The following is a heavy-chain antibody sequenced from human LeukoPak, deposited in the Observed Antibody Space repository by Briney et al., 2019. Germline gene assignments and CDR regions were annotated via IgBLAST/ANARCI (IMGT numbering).Heavy chain of an antibody. CDR2: INSDGSST. Sequence: GGSPRLSCAASRFTFSTYWMHWVRQAPGKGLVWVSRINSDGSSTDYADSVKGRFTISRDNAKNTLYLQMSSLRAEDTAVYYCARDLLGYNYHYMDVWGKGTTVTVSS. V-gene: IGHV3-74*01. J-gene: IGHJ6*03. CDR3: ARDLLGYNYHYMDV. D-gene: IGHD3-22*01. CDR1: RFTFSTYW.